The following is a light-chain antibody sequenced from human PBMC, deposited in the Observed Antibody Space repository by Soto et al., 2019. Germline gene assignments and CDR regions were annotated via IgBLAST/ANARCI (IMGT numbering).Light chain of an antibody. CDR1: QSLVHSDGNTY. CDR2: KIS. Sequence: DIVMTQTPLSSPVTLGQPASISCKSSQSLVHSDGNTYLRWLQQRPGQPPRLLIYKISIRYSGVPDRFRGSGAEADFTLRISRVEAEDVGVYYCMQTTQLAWTFGQGTKVEIK. V-gene: IGKV2-24*01. J-gene: IGKJ1*01. CDR3: MQTTQLAWT.